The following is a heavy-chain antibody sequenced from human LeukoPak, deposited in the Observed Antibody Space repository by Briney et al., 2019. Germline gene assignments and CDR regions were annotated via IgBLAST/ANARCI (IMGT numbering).Heavy chain of an antibody. CDR3: AKSASMVRGSRPFNWFDP. CDR2: ISGSGGST. J-gene: IGHJ5*02. Sequence: QSGGSLRLSCAASGFTFSSYGMSWVRQAPGKVLEWVSAISGSGGSTYYADSVKGRFTISRDNSKNTLYLQMNSLRAEDTAVYYCAKSASMVRGSRPFNWFDPWGQGTLVTVSS. V-gene: IGHV3-23*01. D-gene: IGHD3-10*01. CDR1: GFTFSSYG.